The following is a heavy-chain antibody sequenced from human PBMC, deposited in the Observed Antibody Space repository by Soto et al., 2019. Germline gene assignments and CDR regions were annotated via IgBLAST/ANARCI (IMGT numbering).Heavy chain of an antibody. CDR3: AKYIEARYYYYGMDV. Sequence: GESLKISCAASGFTFDDYAMHWVRQAPGKGLEWVSLISWDGGSTYYADSVKGRFTISRDNSKNSLYLQMNSLRAEDTALYYFAKYIEARYYYYGMDVWGQGTTVTVSS. J-gene: IGHJ6*02. V-gene: IGHV3-43D*03. CDR1: GFTFDDYA. CDR2: ISWDGGST.